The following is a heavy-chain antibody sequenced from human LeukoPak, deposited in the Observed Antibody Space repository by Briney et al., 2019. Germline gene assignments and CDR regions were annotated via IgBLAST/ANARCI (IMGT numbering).Heavy chain of an antibody. J-gene: IGHJ4*02. CDR3: ARVGVFSSSSAVDFDY. CDR1: GYTFTGYY. D-gene: IGHD6-13*01. Sequence: ASVKVSCKASGYTFTGYYMHWVRQAPGQGLEWMGWINPNSGGTNYAQKFQGRVTMTRDTSISTAYMELSRLRSDDTAVYYCARVGVFSSSSAVDFDYWGQGTLVTVSS. CDR2: INPNSGGT. V-gene: IGHV1-2*02.